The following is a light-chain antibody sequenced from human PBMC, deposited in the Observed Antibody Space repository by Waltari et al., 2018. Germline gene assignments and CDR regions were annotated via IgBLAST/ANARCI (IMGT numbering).Light chain of an antibody. Sequence: VLTLSPGNLSLSPGERAPLSCRASQSITKKFFAWYQQKPGQAPRLLIYGASSRAAGIPDRFSGSGSGTDFTLTISRLEPEDSAVYYCQQYGSSVMYTFGQGTKLEIK. J-gene: IGKJ2*01. CDR3: QQYGSSVMYT. CDR1: QSITKKF. CDR2: GAS. V-gene: IGKV3-20*01.